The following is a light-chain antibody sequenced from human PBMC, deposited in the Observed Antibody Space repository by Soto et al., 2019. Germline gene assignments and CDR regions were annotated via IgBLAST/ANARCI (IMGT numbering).Light chain of an antibody. CDR2: GAS. CDR1: QSVSSSY. Sequence: EIVLTQSPGTLSLSPRERATLSCRASQSVSSSYLAWYQQKPGQAPRLLIYGASSRATGITDRFSGSGSGTDFTFTISRLEAEDFAVYSCQQYGSSPKITFGQGTRLEIK. CDR3: QQYGSSPKIT. V-gene: IGKV3-20*01. J-gene: IGKJ5*01.